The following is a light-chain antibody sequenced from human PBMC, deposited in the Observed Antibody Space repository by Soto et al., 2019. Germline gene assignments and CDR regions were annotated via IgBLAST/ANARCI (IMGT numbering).Light chain of an antibody. CDR1: QSVSSY. V-gene: IGKV3-11*01. CDR3: QQRSDWPRT. CDR2: DAS. J-gene: IGKJ1*01. Sequence: EIVLTQSPATLSLSPGERATLSCRASQSVSSYLAWYQQKPSQAPRLLIYDASNRATGIPARFTGSGSGTEFTLTISSLEPEDFAFYYCQQRSDWPRTCGQGTKVEIK.